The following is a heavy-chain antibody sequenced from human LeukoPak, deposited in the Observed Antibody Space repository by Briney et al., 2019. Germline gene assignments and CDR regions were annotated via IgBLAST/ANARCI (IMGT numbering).Heavy chain of an antibody. Sequence: GGSLRLSCAASGFTFSSYWMHWVRQAPGKGLVWVSRINSDGSSTSYADSVRGRFSISRDNAKNSLYLQMNSLRAKDTAVYYCSRDPRNLDYWGQGTLVTVSS. D-gene: IGHD1-14*01. V-gene: IGHV3-74*01. CDR3: SRDPRNLDY. CDR2: INSDGSST. J-gene: IGHJ4*02. CDR1: GFTFSSYW.